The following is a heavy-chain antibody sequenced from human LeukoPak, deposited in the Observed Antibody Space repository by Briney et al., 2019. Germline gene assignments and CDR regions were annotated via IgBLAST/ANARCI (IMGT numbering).Heavy chain of an antibody. CDR3: ARANRYWSSDAFDI. V-gene: IGHV4-61*02. Sequence: SQTLSLTCTVSGGSISSGSYYWSWIRQPAGKGLEWIGRIYTSASTNYNPSLKSRVTISVDTSKNQFSLKLSSVTAADTAVYYCARANRYWSSDAFDIWGQGTMVTVSS. CDR2: IYTSAST. D-gene: IGHD1-14*01. CDR1: GGSISSGSYY. J-gene: IGHJ3*02.